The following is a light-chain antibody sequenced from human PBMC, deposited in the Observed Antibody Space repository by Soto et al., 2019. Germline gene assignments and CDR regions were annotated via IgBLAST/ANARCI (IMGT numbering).Light chain of an antibody. V-gene: IGKV1-39*01. CDR1: QSISSY. CDR3: QQSDSTPLT. CDR2: AAS. J-gene: IGKJ4*01. Sequence: DIQMTQSPSSLSASVGDRVTLTCRASQSISSYLNWYQQKPGNAPKLLIYAASSLQSGVPSRFSGSGSGTDFTLTISSLQPEDFATYYCQQSDSTPLTFGGGTKVEIK.